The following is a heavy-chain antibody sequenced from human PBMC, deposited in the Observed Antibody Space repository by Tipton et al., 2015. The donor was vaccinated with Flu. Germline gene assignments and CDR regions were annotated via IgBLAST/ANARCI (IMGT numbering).Heavy chain of an antibody. CDR2: IYPGDSDT. CDR1: GYIFTNYW. Sequence: GADVKKPGESLKISCKGSGYIFTNYWIGWVRQMPGKGLEWMGMIYPGDSDTRYGPSSQGQVTMSVDNSISTVYLQWSSLETSDTAVYYCVRPATAYNSDDYWGQGILVTVSS. CDR3: VRPATAYNSDDY. J-gene: IGHJ4*02. V-gene: IGHV5-51*03. D-gene: IGHD6-25*01.